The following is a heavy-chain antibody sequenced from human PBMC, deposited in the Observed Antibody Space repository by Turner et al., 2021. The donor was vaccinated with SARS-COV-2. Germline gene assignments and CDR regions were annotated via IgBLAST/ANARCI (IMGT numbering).Heavy chain of an antibody. D-gene: IGHD3-9*01. J-gene: IGHJ5*02. CDR1: GYTFTSYD. CDR3: ARAAQLTVWFDP. Sequence: QVQLVQSGAEVKKLGASETVSCKASGYTFTSYDINRVRQATGQGLEWKGWMKPNNGDTGDAQKFQGRVTMTRNTSISTAYVELSSLRSEDTAVYYCARAAQLTVWFDPWGQGTLVTVSS. V-gene: IGHV1-8*01. CDR2: MKPNNGDT.